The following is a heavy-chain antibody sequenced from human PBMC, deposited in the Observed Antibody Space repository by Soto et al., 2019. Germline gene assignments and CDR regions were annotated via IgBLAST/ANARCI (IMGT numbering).Heavy chain of an antibody. CDR3: ATVYMGADTYGMDV. Sequence: SETLSLTCTVSGGSISSGDYYWSWIRQPPGKGLEWIGYIYYSGSTYYNPSLKSRVTISVDTSKNQFSLKLSSVTAADTAVYYCATVYMGADTYGMDVWGQGTTVTVSS. CDR2: IYYSGST. D-gene: IGHD3-16*01. V-gene: IGHV4-30-4*01. J-gene: IGHJ6*02. CDR1: GGSISSGDYY.